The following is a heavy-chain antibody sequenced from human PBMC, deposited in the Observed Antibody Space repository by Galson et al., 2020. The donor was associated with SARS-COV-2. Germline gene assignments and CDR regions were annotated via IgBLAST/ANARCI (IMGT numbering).Heavy chain of an antibody. Sequence: SQTLSLTCTVSGGSISRSRYYWGWIRQPPGKGLEWIGSIYHSGSTYYNPSLKSRVTISVDTSKNQFSLKLRSVTAADTAVYYCARHFDWFDPWGQGTQVTVSS. CDR1: GGSISRSRYY. CDR3: ARHFDWFDP. V-gene: IGHV4-39*01. CDR2: IYHSGST. J-gene: IGHJ5*02.